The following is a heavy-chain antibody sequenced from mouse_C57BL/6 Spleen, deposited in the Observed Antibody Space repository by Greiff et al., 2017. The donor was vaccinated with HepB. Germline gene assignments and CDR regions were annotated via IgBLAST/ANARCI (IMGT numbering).Heavy chain of an antibody. CDR3: ARHGGATEGYFDV. CDR2: ISSGGSYT. Sequence: EVKLVESGGDLVKPGGSLKLSCAASGFTFSSYGMSWVRQTPDKRLEWVATISSGGSYTYYPDSVKGRFTISRDNAKNTLYLQMSSLKSEDTAMYYCARHGGATEGYFDVWGTGTTVTVSS. J-gene: IGHJ1*03. CDR1: GFTFSSYG. V-gene: IGHV5-6*01. D-gene: IGHD3-1*01.